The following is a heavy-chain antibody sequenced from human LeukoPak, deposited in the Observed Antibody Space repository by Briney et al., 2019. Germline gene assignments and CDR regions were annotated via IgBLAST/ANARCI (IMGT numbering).Heavy chain of an antibody. J-gene: IGHJ4*02. D-gene: IGHD6-19*01. Sequence: GRSLRLSCAASGFTFDDYAMHWVRQAPGKGLEWVSGISWNSGSIGYADSVKGRFTISRDNAKNSLYLQMNSLRAEDTALYYCAEDHSSGWSLYYFDYWGQGTLVTVSS. CDR1: GFTFDDYA. CDR3: AEDHSSGWSLYYFDY. V-gene: IGHV3-9*01. CDR2: ISWNSGSI.